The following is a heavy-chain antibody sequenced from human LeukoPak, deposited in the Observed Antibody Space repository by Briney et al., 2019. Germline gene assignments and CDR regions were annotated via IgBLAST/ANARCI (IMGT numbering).Heavy chain of an antibody. CDR3: ARRYGEAALDY. J-gene: IGHJ4*02. Sequence: SETLSLTCTVSGGSISSYYWSWIRQPPGEGLEWIGYIYYSGSTNYNPSLKSRVTISVDTSKNQFSLKLSSVTAADTAVYYCARRYGEAALDYWGQGTLVTVSS. CDR1: GGSISSYY. D-gene: IGHD3-10*01. CDR2: IYYSGST. V-gene: IGHV4-59*12.